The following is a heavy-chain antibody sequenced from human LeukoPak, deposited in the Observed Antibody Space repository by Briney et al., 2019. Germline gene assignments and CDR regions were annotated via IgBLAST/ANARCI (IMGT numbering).Heavy chain of an antibody. Sequence: PSETLSLTCTVSGGSISSYCWSWIRQPPGKGLEWIGYIYYSGSTNYNPSLKSRVTISVDTSKNQFSLKLSSVTAADTAVYYCASLGTYNWFDPWGQGTLVTVSS. V-gene: IGHV4-59*01. CDR1: GGSISSYC. CDR3: ASLGTYNWFDP. CDR2: IYYSGST. D-gene: IGHD3/OR15-3a*01. J-gene: IGHJ5*02.